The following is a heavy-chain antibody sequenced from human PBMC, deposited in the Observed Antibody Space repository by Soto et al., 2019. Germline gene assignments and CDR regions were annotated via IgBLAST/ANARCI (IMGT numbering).Heavy chain of an antibody. Sequence: EVQLLESGGGLVQPGGSLRLSCAASGFTFNNYSMSWVRQAPGKGLDWVSAISGSGGSTYYADSVKGRFTISRDNSKNMLFLQMNSLRAEDTAVYYCAKFFDFCSAYSNGSYFDYWGQGSLVIVSS. CDR1: GFTFNNYS. J-gene: IGHJ4*02. CDR3: AKFFDFCSAYSNGSYFDY. D-gene: IGHD3-3*01. CDR2: ISGSGGST. V-gene: IGHV3-23*01.